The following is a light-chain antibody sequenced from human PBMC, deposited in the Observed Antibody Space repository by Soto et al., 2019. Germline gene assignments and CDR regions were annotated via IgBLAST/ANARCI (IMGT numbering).Light chain of an antibody. V-gene: IGKV3-15*01. Sequence: EIVMTQSPATLSMSPGERATLSCRATQNVNSNLAWYQHRPGQAPRLLIYGASIRPTGIPARFSGSGSETEFTLTIDSLQSEDFAGYYCQQYNDWPPMYTVGQGTKLEIK. J-gene: IGKJ2*01. CDR3: QQYNDWPPMYT. CDR2: GAS. CDR1: QNVNSN.